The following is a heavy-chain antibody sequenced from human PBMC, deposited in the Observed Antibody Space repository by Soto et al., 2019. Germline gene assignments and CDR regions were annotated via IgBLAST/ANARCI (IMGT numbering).Heavy chain of an antibody. CDR2: IYYSGST. J-gene: IGHJ6*02. Sequence: QVQLQESGPGLVKPSETLSLTCTVSGGSISSYYWSWIRQPPGKRLEWIGYIYYSGSTNYNPSLKSRVTISVDTSRNQFSLKLSSVTAADTAVYYCGGGYSYGSDYYGMDVWGQGTTVTVSS. D-gene: IGHD5-18*01. CDR3: GGGYSYGSDYYGMDV. V-gene: IGHV4-59*01. CDR1: GGSISSYY.